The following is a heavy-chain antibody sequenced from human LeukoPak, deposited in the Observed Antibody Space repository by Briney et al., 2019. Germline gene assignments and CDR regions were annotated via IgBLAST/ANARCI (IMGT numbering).Heavy chain of an antibody. CDR2: IRSKIYGGTP. CDR1: GFTFGDYA. V-gene: IGHV3-49*04. CDR3: TRDQTPYY. J-gene: IGHJ4*02. Sequence: GGSLRLSCTASGFTFGDYAMTWVRQAPGKGLERVGFIRSKIYGGTPEYAASVKGRFTISRDDSKGIAYLQMNSLKTEDTAVYYCTRDQTPYYWGQGTLVTVSS.